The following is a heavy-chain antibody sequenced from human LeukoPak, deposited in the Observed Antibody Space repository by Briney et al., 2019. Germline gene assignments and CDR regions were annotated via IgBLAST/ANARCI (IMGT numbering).Heavy chain of an antibody. V-gene: IGHV3-23*01. D-gene: IGHD3-10*01. CDR1: ALPLSSYA. Sequence: GDPLTLSRATSALPLSSYAKSWLRQPPGKGLEWVSGLSDRGRSPYYADSEKGRFTICRDNSKNLLYPELNGLRDEYTAVYYGASGSGSYYSPHFDYWGQGTLVTVSS. J-gene: IGHJ4*02. CDR2: LSDRGRSP. CDR3: ASGSGSYYSPHFDY.